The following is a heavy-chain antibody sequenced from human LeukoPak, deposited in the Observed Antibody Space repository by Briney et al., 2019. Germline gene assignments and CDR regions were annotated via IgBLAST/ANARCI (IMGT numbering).Heavy chain of an antibody. V-gene: IGHV3-9*01. CDR2: ISWNSGSI. CDR3: ARTHGPRTNAAFDI. CDR1: GFTFGVYA. Sequence: GGSVRLSCAASGFTFGVYAMHWVRHAPGKGLEGVSGISWNSGSIGYADSVKGRFTISRDNAKNSLYLQMNRLRAEDTAVYYCARTHGPRTNAAFDIWGQGTMVTVSS. J-gene: IGHJ3*02. D-gene: IGHD1-14*01.